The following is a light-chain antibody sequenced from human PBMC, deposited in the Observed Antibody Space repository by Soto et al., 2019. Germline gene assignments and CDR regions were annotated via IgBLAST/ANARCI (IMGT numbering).Light chain of an antibody. CDR3: QSYDSRLSAVV. Sequence: QAVVTQPPSVSGAPGQRVTISCTGSTSNIGSNYDVHWYQQIPGTAPKLLIYGNNNRPSGVPDRFSGSKSATSASLAITGLQADDEADYYCQSYDSRLSAVVFGGGTKVTV. CDR1: TSNIGSNYD. CDR2: GNN. V-gene: IGLV1-40*01. J-gene: IGLJ2*01.